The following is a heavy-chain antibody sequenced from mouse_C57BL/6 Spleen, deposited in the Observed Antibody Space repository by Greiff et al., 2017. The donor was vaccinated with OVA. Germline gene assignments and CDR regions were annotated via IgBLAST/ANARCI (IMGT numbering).Heavy chain of an antibody. Sequence: EVQLQQSGPELVKPGASVKISCKASGYSFTGYYMNWVKQSPEKSLEWIGEINPSTGGTTYNQKFKAKATLTVDKSSSTAYMQLKSLTSEDSAVYYCARQDLDYYGSSPFAYWGQGTLVTVSA. V-gene: IGHV1-42*01. J-gene: IGHJ3*01. CDR1: GYSFTGYY. D-gene: IGHD1-1*01. CDR2: INPSTGGT. CDR3: ARQDLDYYGSSPFAY.